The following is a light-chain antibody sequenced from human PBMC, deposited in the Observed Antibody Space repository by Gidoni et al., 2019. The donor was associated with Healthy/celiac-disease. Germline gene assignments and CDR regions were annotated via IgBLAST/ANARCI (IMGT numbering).Light chain of an antibody. CDR2: DAS. V-gene: IGKV3-11*01. Sequence: EIVLTQPPATLSLSPGERATLSCRASQSVSSYLAWYQQKPGQAPRLLIYDASNRATGIPARFSGSGSGTDFTLTISSLEPEDFAVYYRQQRSNWPTFGGGTKVEIK. J-gene: IGKJ4*01. CDR1: QSVSSY. CDR3: QQRSNWPT.